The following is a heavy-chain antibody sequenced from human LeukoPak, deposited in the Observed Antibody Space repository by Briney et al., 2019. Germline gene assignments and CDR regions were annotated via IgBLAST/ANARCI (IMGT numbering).Heavy chain of an antibody. CDR3: VRYGPRNYFDY. J-gene: IGHJ4*02. CDR2: IKRKSDGGTT. D-gene: IGHD4-17*01. V-gene: IGHV3-15*01. Sequence: VVRIKRKSDGGTTYYASPGKGKFTISTDEKKNRMHMKRHSQKTKDTAVYYCVRYGPRNYFDYWGQGTLVTVSS.